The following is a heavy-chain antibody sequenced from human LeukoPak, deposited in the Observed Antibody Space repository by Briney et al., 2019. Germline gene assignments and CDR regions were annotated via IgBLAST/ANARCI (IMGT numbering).Heavy chain of an antibody. CDR2: IYSGGST. D-gene: IGHD1-26*01. CDR1: GFTFSNYG. V-gene: IGHV3-66*01. J-gene: IGHJ4*02. CDR3: AGGGGWELLRGFYFDY. Sequence: PGGSLRLSCATSGFTFSNYGMNWVRQAPGKGLEWVSVIYSGGSTYYADSVKGRFTISRDNSKNTLYLQMNSLRAEDTAVYYCAGGGGWELLRGFYFDYWGQGTLVTVSS.